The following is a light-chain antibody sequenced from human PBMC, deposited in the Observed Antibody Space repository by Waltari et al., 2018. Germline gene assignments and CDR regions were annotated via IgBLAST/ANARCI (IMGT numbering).Light chain of an antibody. V-gene: IGKV1-39*01. Sequence: DIQMTQSPSSLSASVADRVTVTCRASQSIGTNLNWYQQKPGKAPNLLVYAASSLQSGVPSRFSGSGSGTDFTLTISSLQPEDFATYYCQQNYNPPPTFGQGTKVEIK. J-gene: IGKJ1*01. CDR1: QSIGTN. CDR3: QQNYNPPPT. CDR2: AAS.